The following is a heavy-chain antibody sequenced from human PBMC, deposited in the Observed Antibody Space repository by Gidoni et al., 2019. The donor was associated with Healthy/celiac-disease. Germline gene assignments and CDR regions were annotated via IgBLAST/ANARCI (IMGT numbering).Heavy chain of an antibody. V-gene: IGHV4-39*01. CDR2: IYYSGST. D-gene: IGHD1-26*01. Sequence: QLQLQESGPGLVKPSETLSLTCTVSGGSISSSSYYWGWIRQPPGKGLEWIGSIYYSGSTYYNPSLKSRVTISVDMSKNQFSLKLSSVTAADTAVYYCARIVTGVGATPPSFDYWGQGTLVTVSS. CDR3: ARIVTGVGATPPSFDY. J-gene: IGHJ4*02. CDR1: GGSISSSSYY.